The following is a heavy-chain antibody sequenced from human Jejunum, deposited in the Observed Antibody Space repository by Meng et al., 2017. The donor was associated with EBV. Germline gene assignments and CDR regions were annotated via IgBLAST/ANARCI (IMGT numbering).Heavy chain of an antibody. Sequence: QVLLQELGSGRGRPSLTLSLGGVVSGDSVNDSGYYWSWIRQPPGKGLEWVGSIYKSGNTYQNPSLKSRLTMSGDTSKNQSVLKLTSVTATDTAVDYCARTTMTRVRTEGGPKASHNWGQGTLVTVSS. J-gene: IGHJ4*02. CDR2: IYKSGNT. CDR1: GDSVNDSGYY. D-gene: IGHD3-10*01. V-gene: IGHV4-30-4*01. CDR3: ARTTMTRVRTEGGPKASHN.